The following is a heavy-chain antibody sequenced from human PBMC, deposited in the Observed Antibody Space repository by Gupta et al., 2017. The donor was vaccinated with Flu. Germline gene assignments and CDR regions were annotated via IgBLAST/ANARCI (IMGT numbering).Heavy chain of an antibody. CDR3: ARNRGWEQFDY. Sequence: EVQLVESGGGLVQPGGSLRLSCAASGFTFSDSWMNWVRQAPGKGLEWVANINQDGSTKNYVDSLKGRFTVSRDNAKNSLYLQMDSLRAEDTAVYLCARNRGWEQFDYWGQGTLVTVSS. J-gene: IGHJ4*02. D-gene: IGHD5-24*01. V-gene: IGHV3-7*01. CDR2: INQDGSTK. CDR1: GFTFSDSW.